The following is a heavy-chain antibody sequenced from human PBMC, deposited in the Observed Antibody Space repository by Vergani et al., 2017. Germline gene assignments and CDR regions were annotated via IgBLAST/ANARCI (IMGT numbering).Heavy chain of an antibody. Sequence: QVQLVQSGAEVKKPGSSVKVSCKASGGTFSSYAISWVRQAPGQGLEWMGGIITIFGTANYAQKFQGRVTITADDSTSTADMEMSSLRSVDTAVYYCARYQFLDAEGPPEYCRCCSCYKDDAFDIWGQGTMVTVSS. D-gene: IGHD2-15*01. CDR3: ARYQFLDAEGPPEYCRCCSCYKDDAFDI. J-gene: IGHJ3*02. V-gene: IGHV1-69*01. CDR2: IITIFGTA. CDR1: GGTFSSYA.